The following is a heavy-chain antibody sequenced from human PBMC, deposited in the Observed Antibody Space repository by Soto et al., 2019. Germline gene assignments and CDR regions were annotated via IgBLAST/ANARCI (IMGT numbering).Heavy chain of an antibody. D-gene: IGHD3-22*01. CDR3: ARGGSGYTWFNEF. Sequence: SVKVSCKASGGTFSSYAISWVRQAPGQGLEWMGGIIPIFGTANYAQKFQGRVTITADESTSTAYMELSSLRSEDTAIYYCARGGSGYTWFNEFWGQGTLVTVSS. CDR1: GGTFSSYA. CDR2: IIPIFGTA. J-gene: IGHJ4*02. V-gene: IGHV1-69*13.